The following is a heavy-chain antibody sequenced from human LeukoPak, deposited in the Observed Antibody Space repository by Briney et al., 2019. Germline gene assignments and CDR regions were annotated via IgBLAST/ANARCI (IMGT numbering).Heavy chain of an antibody. Sequence: ASVKVSCKASGYTFTGYYMHWVRQAPGQGLEWMGWINPNSGGTNYAQKFQGRVTMTRDTSISTAYMELGRLRSDDTAVYYCARVRYCSGGSCYRFDYWGQGTLVTVPS. D-gene: IGHD2-15*01. V-gene: IGHV1-2*02. CDR2: INPNSGGT. CDR3: ARVRYCSGGSCYRFDY. CDR1: GYTFTGYY. J-gene: IGHJ4*02.